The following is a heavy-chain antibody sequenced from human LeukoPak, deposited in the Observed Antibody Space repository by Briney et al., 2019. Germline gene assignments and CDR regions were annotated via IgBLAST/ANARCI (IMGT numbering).Heavy chain of an antibody. D-gene: IGHD2-15*01. Sequence: GGSLRLSCAPSGFTFSRYWMSWVRQAPGKGLEWVANINEDGSEEYYVDSVRGRFTISRDNAKNSLYLQMNSLRAEDTAVYYCARAGDGTAARDYWGQGTLVTVPS. J-gene: IGHJ4*02. CDR3: ARAGDGTAARDY. CDR2: INEDGSEE. V-gene: IGHV3-7*01. CDR1: GFTFSRYW.